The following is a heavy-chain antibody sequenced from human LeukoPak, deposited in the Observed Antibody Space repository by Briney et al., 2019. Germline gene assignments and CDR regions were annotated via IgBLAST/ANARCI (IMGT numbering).Heavy chain of an antibody. Sequence: GGSLRLSCAASGFTFSSYAMSWVRQAPGKGLEWVSAISGSGGSTYYADSVKGRFTFSRHNSKNTLYLQMTSLRPEDTAVYYCARGHNHYYYGMDVWGQGTTVTVSS. D-gene: IGHD1-1*01. J-gene: IGHJ6*02. CDR1: GFTFSSYA. CDR3: ARGHNHYYYGMDV. CDR2: ISGSGGST. V-gene: IGHV3-23*01.